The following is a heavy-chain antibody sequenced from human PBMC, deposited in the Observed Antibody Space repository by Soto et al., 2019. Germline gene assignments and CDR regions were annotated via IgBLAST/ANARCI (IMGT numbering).Heavy chain of an antibody. CDR1: GFTFSSYS. D-gene: IGHD4-17*01. CDR3: ARGSTVTSGHYFDY. Sequence: EVQLVESGGGLVQPGGSLRLSCAASGFTFSSYSMNWVRQAPGKGLEWVSYISSSSSTIYYADSVKGRFTISRDNAKNSLYLQMNSLRDEDTAVYYCARGSTVTSGHYFDYWGQGTLVTVSS. J-gene: IGHJ4*02. V-gene: IGHV3-48*02. CDR2: ISSSSSTI.